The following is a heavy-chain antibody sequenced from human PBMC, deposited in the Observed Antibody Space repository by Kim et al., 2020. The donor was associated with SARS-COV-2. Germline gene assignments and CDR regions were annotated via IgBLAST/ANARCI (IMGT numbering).Heavy chain of an antibody. D-gene: IGHD3-16*01. CDR2: ISSSSSYI. V-gene: IGHV3-21*01. CDR3: ARDMRVVGTDV. J-gene: IGHJ6*01. CDR1: GFTFSSYS. Sequence: GGSLRLSCAASGFTFSSYSMNWVRQAPGKGLEWVSSISSSSSYIYYADSVKGRFTISRDNAKNSLYLQMNSLRAEDTAVYYCARDMRVVGTDVWGQGTTVTVSS.